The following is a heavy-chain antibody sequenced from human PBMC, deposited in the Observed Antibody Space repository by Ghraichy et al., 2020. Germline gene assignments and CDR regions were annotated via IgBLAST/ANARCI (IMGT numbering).Heavy chain of an antibody. CDR2: IYPGDSDT. Sequence: VSCKGSGYSFTIYWIGWVRQMPGKGLEWMGIIYPGDSDTRYSPSFQGQVTISADKSISTAYLQWSSLKASDTAMYYCARQADWNPLYYFDYWGQGTLVTVSS. D-gene: IGHD1-1*01. CDR1: GYSFTIYW. J-gene: IGHJ4*02. V-gene: IGHV5-51*01. CDR3: ARQADWNPLYYFDY.